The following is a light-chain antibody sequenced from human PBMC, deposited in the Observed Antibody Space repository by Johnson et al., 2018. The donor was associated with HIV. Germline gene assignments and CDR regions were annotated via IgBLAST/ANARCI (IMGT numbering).Light chain of an antibody. CDR2: DNN. J-gene: IGLJ1*01. V-gene: IGLV1-51*01. CDR1: SSNIGNNY. Sequence: QSVLTQPPSVSAAPGQKVTISCSGSSSNIGNNYVSWYQQLPGTAPKLLIYDNNKRPSGIPDRFSGSKSGTSATPPITRLHPADEADYYCGTWDSTLSAGGYVFGTGTKVTVL. CDR3: GTWDSTLSAGGYV.